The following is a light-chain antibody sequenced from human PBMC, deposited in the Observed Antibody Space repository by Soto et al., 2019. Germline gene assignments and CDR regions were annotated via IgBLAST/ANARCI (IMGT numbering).Light chain of an antibody. CDR2: EVS. CDR1: SSDVGGYNY. V-gene: IGLV2-14*01. CDR3: SSYTSSSTPYV. Sequence: QSVLTQRASVSGSPGQSITISCTGTSSDVGGYNYVSWYRQHPGKAPKLMIYEVSNRPSGASNRFSGYKSGNTASLTISGLQAEDEADYYCSSYTSSSTPYVFGTGAKVTVL. J-gene: IGLJ1*01.